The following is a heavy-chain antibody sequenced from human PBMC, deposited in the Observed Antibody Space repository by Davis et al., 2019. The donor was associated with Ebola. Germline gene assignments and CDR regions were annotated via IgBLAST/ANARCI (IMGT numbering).Heavy chain of an antibody. J-gene: IGHJ6*03. CDR2: IIPILGIA. V-gene: IGHV1-69*10. D-gene: IGHD3-3*01. Sequence: SVKVSCKASGGTFSSYAISWVRQAPGQGLEWMGGIIPILGIANYAQKFQGRVTITADESTSTAYMELSSLRSEDTAVYYCSSDFWSGSDYYYYYMDVWGKGTTVTVSS. CDR3: SSDFWSGSDYYYYYMDV. CDR1: GGTFSSYA.